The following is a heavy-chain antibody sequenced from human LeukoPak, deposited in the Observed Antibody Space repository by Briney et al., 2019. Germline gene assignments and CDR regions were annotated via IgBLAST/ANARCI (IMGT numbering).Heavy chain of an antibody. J-gene: IGHJ4*02. CDR3: ARGQGTVTTH. CDR1: GGSFSGYY. CDR2: INHSGSA. Sequence: SETLSLTCAVSGGSFSGYYWTWIRQPPVKGLEWIGEINHSGSANYNPSLMSRVTISLDTSKNHFSLNLSPVTAADTAVYYCARGQGTVTTHWGQGTLVTVSS. V-gene: IGHV4-34*01. D-gene: IGHD4-17*01.